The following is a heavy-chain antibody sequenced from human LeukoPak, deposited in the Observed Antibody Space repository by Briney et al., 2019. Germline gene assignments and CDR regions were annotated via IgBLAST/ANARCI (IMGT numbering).Heavy chain of an antibody. J-gene: IGHJ4*02. V-gene: IGHV4-34*01. CDR1: GGSFSGYY. D-gene: IGHD4-17*01. CDR3: ARLIYGDYVDN. Sequence: PSETLSLTCAVYGGSFSGYYWSWIRQPPGKGLEWIGEINHSGSTNYNPSLKSRVTISVDTSKNQFSLKLSSVTAADTAVYYCARLIYGDYVDNWGQGTLVTVSS. CDR2: INHSGST.